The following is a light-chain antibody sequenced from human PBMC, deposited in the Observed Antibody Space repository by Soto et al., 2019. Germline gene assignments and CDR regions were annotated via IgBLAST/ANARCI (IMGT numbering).Light chain of an antibody. CDR2: TVS. CDR3: MQRIEFPHT. J-gene: IGKJ4*01. Sequence: DIVMPQTPLSLTVTPGEPASISCRSSQSLLDSDDGNTYLDWYLQKPGQSPQLLIYTVSYRASGVPDRFSGSGSGTDFTLKISRVEAEDVGVYYCMQRIEFPHTFGGGTKVEIK. V-gene: IGKV2-40*01. CDR1: QSLLDSDDGNTY.